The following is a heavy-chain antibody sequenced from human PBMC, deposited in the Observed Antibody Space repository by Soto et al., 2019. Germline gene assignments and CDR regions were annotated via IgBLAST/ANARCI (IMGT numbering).Heavy chain of an antibody. V-gene: IGHV3-23*01. Sequence: GGSLRLSCAASGFTFSSYAMSWVRQAPGKGLEWVSAISGSGGSTYYADSVKGRFTISRDNSKNRLYLQMNSLGAEDTAVYYCAKSGLYCSSTSCSSYYYYYYMDVWGKGTTVTVSS. CDR3: AKSGLYCSSTSCSSYYYYYYMDV. J-gene: IGHJ6*03. D-gene: IGHD2-2*01. CDR2: ISGSGGST. CDR1: GFTFSSYA.